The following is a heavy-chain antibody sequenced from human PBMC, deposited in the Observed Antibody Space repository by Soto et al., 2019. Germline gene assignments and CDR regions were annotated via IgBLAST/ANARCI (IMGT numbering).Heavy chain of an antibody. CDR1: GYPISSGYY. CDR3: ARAFYYEVAGWFDP. J-gene: IGHJ5*02. CDR2: IYRSGNT. V-gene: IGHV4-38-2*01. D-gene: IGHD3-22*01. Sequence: SETLSLTCAVSGYPISSGYYWGWIRQPPGKGLEWIGSIYRSGNTYYNPSLKSRVTISVDTSKNQFSLKLSSVTAADTAVYSCARAFYYEVAGWFDPWGPGTLVTVSS.